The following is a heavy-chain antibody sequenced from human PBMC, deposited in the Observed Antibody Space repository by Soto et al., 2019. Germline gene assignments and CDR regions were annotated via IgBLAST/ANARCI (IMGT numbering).Heavy chain of an antibody. D-gene: IGHD6-19*01. J-gene: IGHJ4*02. CDR2: IFPGDSDT. Sequence: GESLKISCQGSGYTYTSYWIGWVRQMPGKGLEWMGIIFPGDSDTRYSPSFQDQFTISADKSISTAYLQWSSLNASDTAMYYCVRVHVYTSGRSIDSYYFDHWGQGTLVTVSS. CDR3: VRVHVYTSGRSIDSYYFDH. CDR1: GYTYTSYW. V-gene: IGHV5-51*01.